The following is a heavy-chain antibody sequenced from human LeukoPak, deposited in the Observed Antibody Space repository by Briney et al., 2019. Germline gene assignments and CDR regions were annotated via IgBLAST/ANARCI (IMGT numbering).Heavy chain of an antibody. CDR2: ISSSSSYI. J-gene: IGHJ5*02. D-gene: IGHD3-3*01. CDR3: ARSSLRGSGYNWFDP. CDR1: GGSISSSNW. Sequence: ETLSLTCVVSGGSISSSNWWSWVRQAPGKGLEWVSSISSSSSYIYYADSVKGRFTISRGNAKNSLYLQMNSLRAEDTAVYYCARSSLRGSGYNWFDPWGQGTLVTVSS. V-gene: IGHV3-21*01.